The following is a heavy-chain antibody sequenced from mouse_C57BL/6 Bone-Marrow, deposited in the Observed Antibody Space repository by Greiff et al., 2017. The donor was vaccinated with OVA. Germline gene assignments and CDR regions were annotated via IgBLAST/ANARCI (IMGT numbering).Heavy chain of an antibody. V-gene: IGHV5-15*01. CDR1: GFTFSDYG. Sequence: EVKLMESGGGLVQPGGSLKLSCAASGFTFSDYGMAWVRQAPRKGPEWVAFISHLAYSIYYADTVTGRFTISRENAKNTLYLEMSSLRSEDSAMYYCARDYCGSSYGDIDYWGQGTSVTVSS. J-gene: IGHJ4*01. CDR3: ARDYCGSSYGDIDY. CDR2: ISHLAYSI. D-gene: IGHD1-1*01.